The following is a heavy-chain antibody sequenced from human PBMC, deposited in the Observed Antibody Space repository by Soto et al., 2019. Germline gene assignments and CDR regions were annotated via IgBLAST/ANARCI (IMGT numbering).Heavy chain of an antibody. Sequence: SETLSLTCAVYGGSFSGYYWSWIRQPPGKGLEWIGSIYYSGSTYYNPSLKSRVTISVDTSKNHFSLKLISVTTADTAVYFCAREGNLGRWIQPLDSWGQGTLVTVSS. CDR1: GGSFSGYY. CDR2: IYYSGST. J-gene: IGHJ4*02. V-gene: IGHV4-34*01. CDR3: AREGNLGRWIQPLDS. D-gene: IGHD2-2*03.